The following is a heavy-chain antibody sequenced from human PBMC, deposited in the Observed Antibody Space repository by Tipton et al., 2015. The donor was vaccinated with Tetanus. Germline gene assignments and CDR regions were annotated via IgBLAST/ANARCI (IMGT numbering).Heavy chain of an antibody. J-gene: IGHJ3*01. D-gene: IGHD3-16*01. V-gene: IGHV5-51*01. Sequence: QSGAEVKQPGESLKISCKGSGYMFSSHWIGWVRQVPGKGLEWLGTIYPGDSYSTYSPSFEGQVTISVDRSIDTAYLQWSSLKASDTAICYCARPLTSVAFGGFAFDVWGQGTLVTVSS. CDR1: GYMFSSHW. CDR2: IYPGDSYS. CDR3: ARPLTSVAFGGFAFDV.